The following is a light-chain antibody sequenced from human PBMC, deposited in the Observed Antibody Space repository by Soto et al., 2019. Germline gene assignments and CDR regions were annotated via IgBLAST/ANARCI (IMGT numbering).Light chain of an antibody. J-gene: IGKJ1*01. CDR1: QSISSW. CDR3: QQYNSYSRT. V-gene: IGKV1-5*01. CDR2: DAS. Sequence: DIQMTQSPSTLSASVGDRVTITCRASQSISSWLAWYQQKPGKAPKLLIYDASSLESGVPSRFSGSGSGTEFTLTISSLQXXXXXTYYCQQYNSYSRTFGQGTKVEIK.